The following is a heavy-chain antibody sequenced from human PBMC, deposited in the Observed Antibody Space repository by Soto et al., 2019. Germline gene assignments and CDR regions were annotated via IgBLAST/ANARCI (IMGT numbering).Heavy chain of an antibody. CDR3: SHMRGSVLFGMDD. CDR2: IFSNDDK. CDR1: GFSLSTSGVG. D-gene: IGHD3-10*01. V-gene: IGHV2-5*01. Sequence: QITLKESGPALMKPTQPLTLTCAFSGFSLSTSGVGVGWVRQPPGKALEWLALIFSNDDKRYSPSLMSRLTITKDTSKNQVVLTMTNIDPLDTATYYCSHMRGSVLFGMDDWGQGTMVTVSS. J-gene: IGHJ6*02.